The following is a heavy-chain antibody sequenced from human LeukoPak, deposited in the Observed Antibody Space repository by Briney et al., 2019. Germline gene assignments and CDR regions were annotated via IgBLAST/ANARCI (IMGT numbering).Heavy chain of an antibody. CDR3: ARDGGLYFDY. CDR1: GGTFSSDA. J-gene: IGHJ4*02. Sequence: ASVKVSCKASGGTFSSDAISWVRQAPGQGLEWMGGIIPIFGTANYAQKFQGRVTITADESTSTAYMELSSLRSEDTAVYYCARDGGLYFDYWGQGTLVTVSS. V-gene: IGHV1-69*01. CDR2: IIPIFGTA.